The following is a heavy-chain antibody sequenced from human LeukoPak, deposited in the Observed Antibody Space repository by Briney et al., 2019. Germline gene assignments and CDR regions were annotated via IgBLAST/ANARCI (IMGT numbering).Heavy chain of an antibody. CDR3: AKARNHYYDSSGYYPPPDY. J-gene: IGHJ4*02. CDR1: GFTFSSYG. V-gene: IGHV3-30*02. D-gene: IGHD3-22*01. Sequence: PGGSLRLSCAASGFTFSSYGMHWVRQAPGKGLEWVAFIRYDGSNKYYADSVKGRFTISRDNSKNTLYLQMNSLRAEDTAVYYCAKARNHYYDSSGYYPPPDYWGQGTLVTVSS. CDR2: IRYDGSNK.